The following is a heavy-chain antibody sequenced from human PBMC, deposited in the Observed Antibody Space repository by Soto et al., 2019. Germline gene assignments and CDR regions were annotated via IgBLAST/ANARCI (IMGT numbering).Heavy chain of an antibody. CDR3: AHTIAAAGYNWFDP. J-gene: IGHJ5*02. V-gene: IGHV2-5*01. CDR2: IYWNDDK. CDR1: GFSLSTSGVG. D-gene: IGHD6-13*01. Sequence: SGPTLVNPIQTLTLTCTFSGFSLSTSGVGVGWIRQPPGKALEWLALIYWNDDKRYSPSLKSRLTITKDTSKNQVVLTMTNMDPVDTATYYCAHTIAAAGYNWFDPWGQGTLVTVSS.